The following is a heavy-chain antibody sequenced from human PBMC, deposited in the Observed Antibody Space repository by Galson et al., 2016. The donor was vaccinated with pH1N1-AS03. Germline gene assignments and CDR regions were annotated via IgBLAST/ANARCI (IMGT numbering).Heavy chain of an antibody. V-gene: IGHV4-59*11. CDR2: LYYGGEN. CDR1: GASISTQY. D-gene: IGHD6-25*01. CDR3: ARVRLILGNSYFFDY. Sequence: SETLSLTCTVSGASISTQYWSWIRQSPGKGLEWIGCLYYGGENKYNPTLKSRVTISGDTSKNQVSLSVSSVTAADTAVYYCARVRLILGNSYFFDYWGQGSLVTVSS. J-gene: IGHJ4*02.